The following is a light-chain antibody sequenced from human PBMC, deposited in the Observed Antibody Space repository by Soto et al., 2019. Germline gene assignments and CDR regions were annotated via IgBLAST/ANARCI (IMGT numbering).Light chain of an antibody. CDR1: QSVNTY. V-gene: IGKV3-11*01. CDR3: QHRSNWPPG. CDR2: DTS. J-gene: IGKJ5*01. Sequence: IVLTQSPATLSLSPWERATLSCRASQSVNTYLAWYQQKPGQVPRLLIYDTSNRATGIPPRFSGSGSGTDFTLTISSLAPEDFAVYYCQHRSNWPPGFGQGTRLEIK.